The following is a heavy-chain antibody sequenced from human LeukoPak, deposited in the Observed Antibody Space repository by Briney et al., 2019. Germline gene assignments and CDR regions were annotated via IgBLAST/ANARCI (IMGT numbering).Heavy chain of an antibody. CDR1: GFTFDDYG. D-gene: IGHD6-19*01. CDR2: ISGSGGST. J-gene: IGHJ4*02. V-gene: IGHV3-23*01. CDR3: AKEWIAVAGRFDY. Sequence: PGGSLRLSCAASGFTFDDYGMSWVRQAPGKGLEWVSAISGSGGSTYCADSVKGRFTISRDNSKNTLYLQMNSLRAEDTAVYYCAKEWIAVAGRFDYWGQGTLVTVSS.